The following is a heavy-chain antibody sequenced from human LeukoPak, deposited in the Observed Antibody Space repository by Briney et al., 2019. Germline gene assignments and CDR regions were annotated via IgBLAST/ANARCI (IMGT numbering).Heavy chain of an antibody. Sequence: ASVKVSCKASGYTFTGYYIHWVRQAPGQGLEWMGWIHPNSGGTNFAQKFQGRVTMTRDSSISTAYMEASSLRSDDTAVYYCARAPVGGPLRFFDYWGQGTLVTVSS. D-gene: IGHD3-3*01. CDR2: IHPNSGGT. CDR3: ARAPVGGPLRFFDY. J-gene: IGHJ4*02. CDR1: GYTFTGYY. V-gene: IGHV1-2*02.